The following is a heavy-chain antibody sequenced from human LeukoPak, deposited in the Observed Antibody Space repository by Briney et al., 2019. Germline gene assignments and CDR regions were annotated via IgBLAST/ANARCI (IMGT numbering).Heavy chain of an antibody. V-gene: IGHV4-61*01. Sequence: SETLSLTCTVSGGSVSSGSYYWSWIRQPLGKGLEWIGYIYYSGSTNYNPSLKSRVTIALDTSKNQFSLRLRSVTAADTAVYYCAREVRGNYYDNSGYYLSFDYWGQGTLVTVSS. CDR1: GGSVSSGSYY. J-gene: IGHJ4*02. D-gene: IGHD3-22*01. CDR2: IYYSGST. CDR3: AREVRGNYYDNSGYYLSFDY.